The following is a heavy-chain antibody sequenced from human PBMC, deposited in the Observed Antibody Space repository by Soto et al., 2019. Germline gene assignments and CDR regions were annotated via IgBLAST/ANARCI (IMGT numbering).Heavy chain of an antibody. CDR3: ARGEIAVDSNAAFDI. CDR2: INPNSGGT. CDR1: GYTFTGYY. V-gene: IGHV1-2*04. Sequence: ASVKVSCKASGYTFTGYYMHWVRQAPGQGLEWMGWINPNSGGTNYAQKFQGWVTMTRDTSISTAYMELSRLRSDDTAVYYCARGEIAVDSNAAFDIWGQGTRVTVSS. J-gene: IGHJ3*02. D-gene: IGHD6-19*01.